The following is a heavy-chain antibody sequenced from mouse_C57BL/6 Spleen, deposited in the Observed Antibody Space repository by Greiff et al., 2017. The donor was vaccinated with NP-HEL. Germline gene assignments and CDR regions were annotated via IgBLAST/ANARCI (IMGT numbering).Heavy chain of an antibody. Sequence: QVQLQQSGAELVKPGASVKLSCKASGYTFTSYWMQWVKQRPGQGLEWIGEIDPSDSYTNYNQKFKGKATLTVDTSSSTAYMQLSSLTSEDSAVYYCAQNLFSYWGQGTLVTVSA. J-gene: IGHJ3*01. V-gene: IGHV1-50*01. CDR1: GYTFTSYW. CDR2: IDPSDSYT. CDR3: AQNLFSY.